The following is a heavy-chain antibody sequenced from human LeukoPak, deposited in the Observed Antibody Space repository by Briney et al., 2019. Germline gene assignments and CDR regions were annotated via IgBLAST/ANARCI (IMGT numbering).Heavy chain of an antibody. CDR1: GFTFSSYG. Sequence: GRSLRLSCAASGFTFSSYGMHWVRRAPGKGLEWVAVIWYDGSNKYYADSVKGRFTISRDNSKNTLYLQMNSLRAEDTAVYYCARDKYGFDYWGQGTLVTVSS. CDR2: IWYDGSNK. V-gene: IGHV3-33*01. D-gene: IGHD4-17*01. CDR3: ARDKYGFDY. J-gene: IGHJ4*02.